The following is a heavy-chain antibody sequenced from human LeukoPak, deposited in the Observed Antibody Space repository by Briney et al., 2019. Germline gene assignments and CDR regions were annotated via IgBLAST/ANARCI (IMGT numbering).Heavy chain of an antibody. V-gene: IGHV3-48*01. J-gene: IGHJ4*02. CDR3: ARGSTYYDSSGQVPFDY. D-gene: IGHD3-22*01. Sequence: GGSLRLSCAASGFTSSTYSMNWVRQAPGKGLEWVSYISSSSSTIYYADSVKGRFTISRDNAKNSLYLQMNSLRAEDTAVYYCARGSTYYDSSGQVPFDYWGQGTLVTVSS. CDR2: ISSSSSTI. CDR1: GFTSSTYS.